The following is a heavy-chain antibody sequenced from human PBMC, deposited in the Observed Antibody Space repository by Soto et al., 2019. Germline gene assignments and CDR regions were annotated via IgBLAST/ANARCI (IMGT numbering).Heavy chain of an antibody. CDR2: IWYDGSNE. Sequence: QVQLVESGGGVVQPGRSLRLSCAASGFTFSSYGMHWVRQAPGKGLEWVAVIWYDGSNEYYADSVKGRFTISRDSSKNKLYLQMNSLRAEDTAVYYCARERLHGGSLDYWGQGTLVTVSS. V-gene: IGHV3-33*01. J-gene: IGHJ4*02. D-gene: IGHD2-15*01. CDR1: GFTFSSYG. CDR3: ARERLHGGSLDY.